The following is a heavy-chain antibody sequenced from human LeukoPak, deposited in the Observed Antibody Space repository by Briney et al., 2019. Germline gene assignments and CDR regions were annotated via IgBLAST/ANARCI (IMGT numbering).Heavy chain of an antibody. CDR2: ISGSGGST. D-gene: IGHD1-26*01. CDR3: AKDKMVEWELPAPLDY. CDR1: GFTFSSYA. J-gene: IGHJ4*02. V-gene: IGHV3-23*01. Sequence: GSLRLSCAASGFTFSSYAMSWVRQAPGKGLEWVSAISGSGGSTYYADSVKGRFTISRDNSKNTLYLQMNSLRAEDTAVYYCAKDKMVEWELPAPLDYWGQGTLVTVSS.